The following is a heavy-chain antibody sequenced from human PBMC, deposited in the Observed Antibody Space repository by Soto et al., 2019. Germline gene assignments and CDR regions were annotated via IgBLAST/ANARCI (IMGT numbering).Heavy chain of an antibody. J-gene: IGHJ4*02. D-gene: IGHD1-1*01. CDR1: GYTFTSYG. Sequence: QVHLVQSGAEVKKPGASVKVSCKGSGYTFTSYGITWVRQAPGQGLEWRGWISAHNGNTDYAQRLQGRVTVTRDTSTRTAYMELRSLRSDDTAVYYCARGRYGDYWGQGALVTVSS. V-gene: IGHV1-18*01. CDR3: ARGRYGDY. CDR2: ISAHNGNT.